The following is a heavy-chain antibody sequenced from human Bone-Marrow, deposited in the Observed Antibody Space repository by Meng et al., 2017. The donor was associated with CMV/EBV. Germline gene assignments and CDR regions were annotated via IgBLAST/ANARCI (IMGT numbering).Heavy chain of an antibody. J-gene: IGHJ4*02. Sequence: GESLKISCVASGFTFSSYEMNWVRQAPGKGLGWASYIGTSGSTKYYADSVKGRFTISRDNAKNSLYLQMTSLRAEDTAVYYCAREVASAGPAFDYWGQGTLVTVSS. CDR2: IGTSGSTK. V-gene: IGHV3-48*03. CDR1: GFTFSSYE. D-gene: IGHD6-13*01. CDR3: AREVASAGPAFDY.